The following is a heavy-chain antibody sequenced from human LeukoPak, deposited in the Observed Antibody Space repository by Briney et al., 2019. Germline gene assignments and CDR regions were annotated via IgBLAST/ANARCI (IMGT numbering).Heavy chain of an antibody. D-gene: IGHD6-19*01. CDR1: GFTFDDYA. CDR2: INTDGSDT. Sequence: QPGGSLRLSCAASGFTFDDYAMHWVRQAPGKGLVWVSRINTDGSDTSYADSVKGRFTISRDNAKNTLYLQMNSLTAEDTAVYYCARGGWYGYYFDSWGRGTLATVSS. CDR3: ARGGWYGYYFDS. J-gene: IGHJ4*02. V-gene: IGHV3-74*01.